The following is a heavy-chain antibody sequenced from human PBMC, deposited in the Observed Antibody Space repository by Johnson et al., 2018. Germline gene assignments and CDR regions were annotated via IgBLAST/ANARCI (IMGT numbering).Heavy chain of an antibody. CDR1: GFTFNSYA. D-gene: IGHD3-22*01. V-gene: IGHV3-30-3*01. J-gene: IGHJ6*03. CDR2: ISYDGSNK. CDR3: AREGRRRITYSYDTSKYYYYMDV. Sequence: QVQLVESGGGVVQPGKSLRLSCAASGFTFNSYAMHWVRQAPGKGLEWVAVISYDGSNKYYADSVKGRFTISRDNSKNTLYLQMNSLRPEDTAVYYCAREGRRRITYSYDTSKYYYYMDVWGKGTTVTVSS.